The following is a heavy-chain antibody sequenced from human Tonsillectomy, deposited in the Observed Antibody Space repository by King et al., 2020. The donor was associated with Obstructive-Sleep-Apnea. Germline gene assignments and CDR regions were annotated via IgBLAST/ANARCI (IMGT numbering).Heavy chain of an antibody. D-gene: IGHD6-13*01. Sequence: DVQLVESGGGLVKPGGSLRLSCAASGFTFSSYSMNWVRQAPGKGLEWVSSISSSSSYIYYADSVKGRFTISRDNAKNSLYLQMNSLRAEDTAVYYCARGVDSSWYYFDYWGQGTLVTVSS. J-gene: IGHJ4*02. CDR1: GFTFSSYS. CDR3: ARGVDSSWYYFDY. CDR2: ISSSSSYI. V-gene: IGHV3-21*01.